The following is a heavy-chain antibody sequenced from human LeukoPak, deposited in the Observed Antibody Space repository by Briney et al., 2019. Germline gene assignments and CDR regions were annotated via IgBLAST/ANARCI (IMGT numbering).Heavy chain of an antibody. V-gene: IGHV3-48*01. CDR3: ARDCTTISCYGWHAFDI. D-gene: IGHD2-2*01. CDR1: GFTFGSYS. CDR2: IGSASDNI. J-gene: IGHJ3*02. Sequence: GGSLRLSCAVSGFTFGSYSLNWVRQAPGKGLEWVSYIGSASDNIHYADSVMGRFTISRDNAKNSPYLQMDSLRAEDTAVYYCARDCTTISCYGWHAFDIWGQGIMVTVSS.